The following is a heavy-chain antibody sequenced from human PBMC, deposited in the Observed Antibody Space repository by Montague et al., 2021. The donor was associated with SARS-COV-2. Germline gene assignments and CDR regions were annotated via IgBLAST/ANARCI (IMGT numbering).Heavy chain of an antibody. CDR2: IYYGGST. Sequence: TLSLTCTVSGGSISSSSYYWGWIRQPPGKGLEWIGYIYYGGSTYYNPSLKSRVTISVDTSKNQFSLKLSSVTAADTAVYYCARVLSHRAIFGVVIINGMDVWGQGTTVTVSS. CDR1: GGSISSSSYY. V-gene: IGHV4-31*03. J-gene: IGHJ6*02. CDR3: ARVLSHRAIFGVVIINGMDV. D-gene: IGHD3-3*01.